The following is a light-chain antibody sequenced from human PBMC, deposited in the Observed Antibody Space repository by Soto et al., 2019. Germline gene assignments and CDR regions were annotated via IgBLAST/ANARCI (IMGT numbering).Light chain of an antibody. CDR2: GAS. J-gene: IGKJ5*01. Sequence: DIVMTQSPATLSVSPGERATLSCRASQSVSSNLAWYQQKPVQAPRLLIYGASTRATDIPARFSGSGSGTEFTLTISSLQSEDFAVYYCQQSNSWPITFVQGTRLEIK. CDR1: QSVSSN. CDR3: QQSNSWPIT. V-gene: IGKV3-15*01.